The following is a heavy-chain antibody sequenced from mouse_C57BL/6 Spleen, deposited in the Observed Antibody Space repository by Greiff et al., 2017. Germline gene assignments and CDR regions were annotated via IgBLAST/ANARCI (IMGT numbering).Heavy chain of an antibody. D-gene: IGHD1-1*01. J-gene: IGHJ4*01. V-gene: IGHV1-72*01. CDR1: GYTFTSYW. CDR2: IDPKSGGT. CDR3: ARRGSSYDYAMDY. Sequence: QVQLKQPGAELVKPGASVKLSCKASGYTFTSYWMHWVKQRPGRGLEWIGRIDPKSGGTKYNEKFKGKATLTVDKPSSTAYMQLSSLTSEDSAVYYCARRGSSYDYAMDYWGQGTSVTVSS.